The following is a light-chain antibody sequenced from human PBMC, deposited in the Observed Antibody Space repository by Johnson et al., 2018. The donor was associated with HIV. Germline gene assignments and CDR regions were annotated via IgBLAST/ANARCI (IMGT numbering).Light chain of an antibody. V-gene: IGLV1-51*02. CDR3: GTWDNSLSAV. J-gene: IGLJ1*01. CDR2: END. Sequence: QSVLTQPPSVSAAPGQRVTISCSGKSSNIGSNYVSWYRQFPGTAPKLLIYENDKRPSGIPDRFSGSKSGTSATLGITGLQTGDEADYYCGTWDNSLSAVFGTGTKVTVL. CDR1: SSNIGSNY.